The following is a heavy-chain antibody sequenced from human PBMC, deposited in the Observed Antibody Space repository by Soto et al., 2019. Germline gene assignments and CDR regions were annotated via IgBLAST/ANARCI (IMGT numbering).Heavy chain of an antibody. D-gene: IGHD3-3*01. V-gene: IGHV4-30-2*05. Sequence: SETLSLTCTVSGGSISSGGYSWTWIRQSPGKGLEWIGYIYYSGSTYYNPSLKSRVTISVDTSKNQFSLKLSSVTAADTAVYYCARDSHFDYDFWSGYYGGPYGMDVWGQGTTVTVSS. CDR3: ARDSHFDYDFWSGYYGGPYGMDV. CDR1: GGSISSGGYS. J-gene: IGHJ6*02. CDR2: IYYSGST.